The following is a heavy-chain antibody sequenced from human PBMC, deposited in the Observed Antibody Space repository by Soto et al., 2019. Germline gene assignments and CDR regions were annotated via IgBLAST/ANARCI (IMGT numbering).Heavy chain of an antibody. V-gene: IGHV1-46*03. D-gene: IGHD2-15*01. J-gene: IGHJ5*01. CDR2: INPSDVTT. CDR1: GYTFTSYY. CDR3: ARGPSVVERVWFDS. Sequence: ASVKVSCKASGYTFTSYYMHWVRQAPVQGLEWGGVINPSDVTTNYAQKFQRRVTMTRDTSTSTVYMDLSRLRSEDTAVYYCARGPSVVERVWFDSWGEGTLVTVSS.